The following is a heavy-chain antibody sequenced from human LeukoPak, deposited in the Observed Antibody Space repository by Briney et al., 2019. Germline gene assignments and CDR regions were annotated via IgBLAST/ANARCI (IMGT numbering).Heavy chain of an antibody. CDR1: GFTFSSYG. D-gene: IGHD5-18*01. V-gene: IGHV3-23*01. J-gene: IGHJ4*02. CDR3: AKGNGYSYGPDY. Sequence: GGSLRLSCAASGFTFSSYGMSWVRQAPGKGLEWVSAISGSGGSTYYADSVKGRFTISRDNSKNTLYLQMNSLRAEDTAVYYCAKGNGYSYGPDYWGQGTLVTVSS. CDR2: ISGSGGST.